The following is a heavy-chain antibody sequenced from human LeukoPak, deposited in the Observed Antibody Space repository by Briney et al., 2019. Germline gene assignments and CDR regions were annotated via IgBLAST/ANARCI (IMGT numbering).Heavy chain of an antibody. CDR3: ARYRVVVITNKNYYFDY. Sequence: GGSLRLSCVASGFTFSNYAMTWVRQVSGKGLEWVSGISGSGGGTYYAASVKGRFTISRDNSKNTLYLQMNSLRAEDTAVYYCARYRVVVITNKNYYFDYWGQGTLVTVSS. V-gene: IGHV3-23*01. D-gene: IGHD3-22*01. CDR1: GFTFSNYA. CDR2: ISGSGGGT. J-gene: IGHJ4*02.